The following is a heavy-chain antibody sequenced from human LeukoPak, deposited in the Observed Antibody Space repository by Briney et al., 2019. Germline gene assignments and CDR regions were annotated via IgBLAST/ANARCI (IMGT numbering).Heavy chain of an antibody. CDR1: GFTFSSYS. V-gene: IGHV3-21*01. J-gene: IGHJ4*02. Sequence: GGSLRLSCAASGFTFSSYSMNWVRQAPGKGLEWVSSISSSSSYIYYADSVKSRFTISRDNAKNSLYLQMNSLRAEDTAVYYCARDRDIVVVVAAAPGIDYWGQGTLVTVSS. CDR2: ISSSSSYI. D-gene: IGHD2-15*01. CDR3: ARDRDIVVVVAAAPGIDY.